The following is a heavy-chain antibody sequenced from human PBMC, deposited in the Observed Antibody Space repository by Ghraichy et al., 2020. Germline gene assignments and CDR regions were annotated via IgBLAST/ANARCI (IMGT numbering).Heavy chain of an antibody. V-gene: IGHV3-30-3*01. J-gene: IGHJ4*02. CDR2: ISYDGSNK. Sequence: GGSLRLSCAASGFTFSSYAMHWVRQAPGKGLEWVAVISYDGSNKYYADSVKGRFTISRDNSKNTLYLQMNSLRAEDTAVYYCARDPNHYYYDSSGHFDYWGQGTLVTVSS. D-gene: IGHD3-22*01. CDR1: GFTFSSYA. CDR3: ARDPNHYYYDSSGHFDY.